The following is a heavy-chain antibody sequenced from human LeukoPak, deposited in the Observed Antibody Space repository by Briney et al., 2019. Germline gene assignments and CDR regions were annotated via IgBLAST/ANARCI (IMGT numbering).Heavy chain of an antibody. CDR3: AKDPMGATGGSDY. CDR1: GFTFSSYG. D-gene: IGHD1-26*01. Sequence: GGSLRLSCAASGFTFSSYGMSWVRQAPGKGLEWVSGITSGGGSTYYADSVKGRFIVSRDTSKNTLYLQMNSLRAEDTAVYYCAKDPMGATGGSDYWGQGTLVTVSS. V-gene: IGHV3-23*01. J-gene: IGHJ4*02. CDR2: ITSGGGST.